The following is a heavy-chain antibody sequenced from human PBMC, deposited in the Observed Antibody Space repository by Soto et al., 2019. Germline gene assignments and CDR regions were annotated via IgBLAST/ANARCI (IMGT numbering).Heavy chain of an antibody. V-gene: IGHV3-9*01. J-gene: IGHJ4*02. CDR2: ISWNSGSI. CDR3: ARSPGTLYDY. D-gene: IGHD1-1*01. CDR1: GFTFDDYA. Sequence: GGSLRLSCAASGFTFDDYAMHWVRQAPGKGLEWVSGISWNSGSIGYADSVKGRFTISRDNAKNSLYLQMNSLRAEDTAVYYCARSPGTLYDYWGQGTLVTVSS.